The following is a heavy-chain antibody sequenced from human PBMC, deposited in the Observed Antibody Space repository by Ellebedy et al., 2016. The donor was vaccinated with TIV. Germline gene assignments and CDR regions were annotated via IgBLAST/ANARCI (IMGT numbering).Heavy chain of an antibody. V-gene: IGHV1-69*05. J-gene: IGHJ6*03. CDR2: IIPIFGTA. Sequence: SVKVSXXASGGTFSSYAISWVQQAPGQGLEWMGGIIPIFGTANYAQKFQGRVTITTDESTSTAYMELSSLRSEDTAVYYCSRTTYYYMDVWGKGTTVTVSS. CDR1: GGTFSSYA. D-gene: IGHD1-1*01. CDR3: SRTTYYYMDV.